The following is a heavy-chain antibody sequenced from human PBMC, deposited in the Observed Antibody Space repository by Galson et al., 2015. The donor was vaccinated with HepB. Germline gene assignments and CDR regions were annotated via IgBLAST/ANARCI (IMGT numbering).Heavy chain of an antibody. CDR2: ISYDGSNK. V-gene: IGHV3-30*03. CDR3: AADQADPPRITMIVVDY. J-gene: IGHJ4*02. CDR1: GFTFSSYG. Sequence: SLRLSCAASGFTFSSYGMHWVRQAPGKGLEWVAVISYDGSNKYYADSVKGRFTISRDNSKNTLYLQMNSLRAEDTAVYYCAADQADPPRITMIVVDYWGQGTLVTVSS. D-gene: IGHD3-22*01.